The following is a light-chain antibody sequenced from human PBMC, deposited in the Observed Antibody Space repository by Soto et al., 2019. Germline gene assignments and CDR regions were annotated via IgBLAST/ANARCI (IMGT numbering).Light chain of an antibody. Sequence: EIVLTQSPGTLSLSPGERATISCRASQSVSSSYLAWYQQKPGQAPRILIYDASSRARCITDRFSGSGSGTELTLTLSRLEPEDFAVYYCQQYGSSPSTFGQGTKLEIK. CDR2: DAS. CDR3: QQYGSSPST. J-gene: IGKJ2*02. CDR1: QSVSSSY. V-gene: IGKV3-20*01.